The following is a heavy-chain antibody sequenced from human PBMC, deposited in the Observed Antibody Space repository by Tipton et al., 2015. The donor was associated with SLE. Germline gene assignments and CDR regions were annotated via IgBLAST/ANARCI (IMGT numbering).Heavy chain of an antibody. Sequence: QVQLVQSGPEVKKPGSSVKVSCKASGGTFSSYGIGWVRQAPGQGLEWMGGIIPIFGTPNYAQKFQDRVTITADESTTTAYMELSSLRSEDTALYFCARAPNANIYSGSYFDFWGQGTQVTVSS. J-gene: IGHJ4*02. CDR3: ARAPNANIYSGSYFDF. D-gene: IGHD1-26*01. V-gene: IGHV1-69*01. CDR1: GGTFSSYG. CDR2: IIPIFGTP.